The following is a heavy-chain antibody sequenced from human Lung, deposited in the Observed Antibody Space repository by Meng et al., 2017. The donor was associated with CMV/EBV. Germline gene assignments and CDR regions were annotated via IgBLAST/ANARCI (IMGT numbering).Heavy chain of an antibody. D-gene: IGHD2-2*01. CDR2: ISYDGSNK. CDR3: ARDKYRGGRPGYYYGMDV. J-gene: IGHJ6*02. V-gene: IGHV3-30*04. CDR1: FSSYA. Sequence: FSSYARHWVRQAPGKGLEWVAVISYDGSNKYYADSVKGRFTISRDNSKNTLYLQMNSLRAEDTTVYFCARDKYRGGRPGYYYGMDVWGQGTTVTVSS.